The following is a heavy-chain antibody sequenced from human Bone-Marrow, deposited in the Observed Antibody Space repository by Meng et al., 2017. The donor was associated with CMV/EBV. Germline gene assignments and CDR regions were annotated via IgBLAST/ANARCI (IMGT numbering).Heavy chain of an antibody. D-gene: IGHD3-3*01. CDR1: GFTFSSYA. CDR2: IYSGGSST. J-gene: IGHJ5*02. CDR3: AKDGHYDFWSGYYRA. Sequence: GGSLRLSCAASGFTFSSYAMSWVRQAPGKGLEWVSVIYSGGSSTYYADSVKGRFTISRDNSKNTLYLQMNSLRAEDTAVYYCAKDGHYDFWSGYYRAWGQGTLATVSS. V-gene: IGHV3-23*03.